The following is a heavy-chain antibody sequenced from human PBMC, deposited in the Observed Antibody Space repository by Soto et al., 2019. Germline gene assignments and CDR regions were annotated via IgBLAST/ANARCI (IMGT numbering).Heavy chain of an antibody. CDR3: TTVVNWKKYYYYYYMDV. J-gene: IGHJ6*03. CDR2: IKSKTDGGTT. V-gene: IGHV3-15*01. Sequence: GGSLRLSCAASGFTFSNAWMSWVRQAPGKGLEWVGRIKSKTDGGTTDYAAPVKDRFTISRDDSKNTLYLQMNSLKTEDTAVYYCTTVVNWKKYYYYYYMDVWGKGTTVTVSS. D-gene: IGHD1-1*01. CDR1: GFTFSNAW.